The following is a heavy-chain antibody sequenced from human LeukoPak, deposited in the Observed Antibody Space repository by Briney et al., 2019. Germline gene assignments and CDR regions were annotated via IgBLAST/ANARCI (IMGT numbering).Heavy chain of an antibody. Sequence: GGSLRLSCAVSGFTFSTYAMSWVRQAPGKGLEWVSSISSSSSYIYYADSVKGRFTISRDNAKNSLYLQMNSLRAEDTAVYYCARVYYDSSGYQLNDYWGQGTLVTVSS. CDR1: GFTFSTYA. D-gene: IGHD3-22*01. V-gene: IGHV3-21*01. CDR3: ARVYYDSSGYQLNDY. CDR2: ISSSSSYI. J-gene: IGHJ4*02.